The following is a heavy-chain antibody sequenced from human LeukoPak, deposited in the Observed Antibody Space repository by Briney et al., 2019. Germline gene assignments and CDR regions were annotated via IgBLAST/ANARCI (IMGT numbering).Heavy chain of an antibody. CDR1: GFTFSAYT. CDR2: IIAKSNTP. CDR3: AKLVTHFDY. D-gene: IGHD4-23*01. Sequence: GGSLRLSCAASGFTFSAYTMNWVRQAPGKGLEWVSAIIAKSNTPYYADSVKGRFTISRDDSKNTVWLHMNSLRVEDTAVYYCAKLVTHFDYWGQGTLVTVSS. V-gene: IGHV3-23*01. J-gene: IGHJ4*02.